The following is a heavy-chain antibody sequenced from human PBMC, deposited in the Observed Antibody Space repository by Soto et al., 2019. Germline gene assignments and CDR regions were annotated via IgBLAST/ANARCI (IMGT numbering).Heavy chain of an antibody. CDR2: ISYDGGNQ. D-gene: IGHD4-17*01. J-gene: IGHJ4*03. CDR3: AGSIPVSGPYGSLDL. CDR1: GFTFSNFA. Sequence: QVQLVESGGGVVQPGRSLRVSCVASGFTFSNFAMYWVRQAPGKGLEWVALISYDGGNQYYADSLKGRFTVSRDNSKSALYLEMRSPGPEEPGIYYCAGSIPVSGPYGSLDLWGQGTLVNVSS. V-gene: IGHV3-30*03.